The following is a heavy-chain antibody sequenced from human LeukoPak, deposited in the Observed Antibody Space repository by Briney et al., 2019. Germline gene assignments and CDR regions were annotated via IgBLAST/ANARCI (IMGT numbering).Heavy chain of an antibody. J-gene: IGHJ4*02. CDR1: GFTFSSYA. CDR3: ARDRLRSGDDY. V-gene: IGHV3-30-3*01. D-gene: IGHD2-15*01. Sequence: GGSLRLSCAASGFTFSSYAMHWVRQAPGKGLEWVAVISYDESNKYYADSVKGRFTISRDNAKNSLYLQMNSLRAEDTAVYYCARDRLRSGDDYWGQGTLVTVSS. CDR2: ISYDESNK.